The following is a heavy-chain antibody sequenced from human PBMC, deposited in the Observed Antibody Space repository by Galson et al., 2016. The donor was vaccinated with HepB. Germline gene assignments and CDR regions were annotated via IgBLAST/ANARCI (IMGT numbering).Heavy chain of an antibody. V-gene: IGHV1-18*01. CDR1: GYSFTSYG. D-gene: IGHD6-13*01. CDR3: ARGSSWRYFDY. CDR2: ISDYNGDR. Sequence: SVKVSCKASGYSFTSYGIAWVRQAPGQGPEWMGWISDYNGDRNYAQKFQGRVTLTTDTSTTTVYMELTSLRSDDTAVYFCARGSSWRYFDYWGQGTQVTVSS. J-gene: IGHJ4*02.